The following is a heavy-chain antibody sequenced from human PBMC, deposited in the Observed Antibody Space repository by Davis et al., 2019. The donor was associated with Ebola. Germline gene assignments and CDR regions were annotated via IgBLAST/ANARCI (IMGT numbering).Heavy chain of an antibody. CDR2: IYPGDSDT. CDR1: GYSFTTYW. CDR3: VRRDGGIDF. J-gene: IGHJ4*02. V-gene: IGHV5-51*01. D-gene: IGHD3-16*01. Sequence: KVSCKGSGYSFTTYWIGWVRQMPGKGLEWMGIIYPGDSDTTYSPSFQGQITISADKSMSTAYLQWSSLKASDTAMYYCVRRDGGIDFWGQGTLVTVSS.